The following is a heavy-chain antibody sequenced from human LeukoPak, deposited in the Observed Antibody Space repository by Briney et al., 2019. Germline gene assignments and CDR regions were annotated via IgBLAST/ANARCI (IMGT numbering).Heavy chain of an antibody. D-gene: IGHD3-3*01. Sequence: PSETLSLTCAVYGGSFSGYYWSWIRQPPGKGLEWIGEINHSGSTNYNPSLKSRVTVSVDTSKNQFSLKLSSVTAADTAVYYCARHSYPTYYDFWSGYILDAFDIWGQGTMVTVSP. V-gene: IGHV4-34*01. CDR1: GGSFSGYY. CDR3: ARHSYPTYYDFWSGYILDAFDI. J-gene: IGHJ3*02. CDR2: INHSGST.